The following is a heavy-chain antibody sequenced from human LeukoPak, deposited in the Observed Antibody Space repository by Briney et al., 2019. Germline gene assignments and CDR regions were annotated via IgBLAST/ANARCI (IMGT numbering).Heavy chain of an antibody. V-gene: IGHV3-48*01. CDR1: GFTFSSYS. Sequence: GGSLRLSCAASGFTFSSYSMNWVRQAPGKGLEWVSYISSSSSTIYYADSVKGRFTISRVNAKNSLYLQMNSLRAEDTAVYYCARESAAGRTPFDYWDQGTLVTVSS. D-gene: IGHD6-13*01. J-gene: IGHJ4*02. CDR2: ISSSSSTI. CDR3: ARESAAGRTPFDY.